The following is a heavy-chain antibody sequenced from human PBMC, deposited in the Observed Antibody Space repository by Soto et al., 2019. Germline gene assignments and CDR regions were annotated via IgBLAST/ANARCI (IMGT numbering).Heavy chain of an antibody. J-gene: IGHJ3*02. D-gene: IGHD6-19*01. CDR1: GGSISSSSYY. Sequence: QLQLQESGPGLVKPSETLSLTCTVSGGSISSSSYYWGWIRQPPGKGLEWIGSIYYSGSTYYNPSLKSRVTISVDTSKNQFSLKLSSVTAADTAVYYCARTLVAGDAFDIWGQGTMVTVSS. V-gene: IGHV4-39*01. CDR3: ARTLVAGDAFDI. CDR2: IYYSGST.